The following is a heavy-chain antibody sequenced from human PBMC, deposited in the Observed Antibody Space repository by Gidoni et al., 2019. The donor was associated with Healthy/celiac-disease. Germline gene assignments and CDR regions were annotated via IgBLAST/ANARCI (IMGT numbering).Heavy chain of an antibody. CDR1: GYTFTGYY. CDR2: INPKSGGK. D-gene: IGHD3-9*01. J-gene: IGHJ4*02. V-gene: IGHV1-2*04. Sequence: QVQLVQSGAEVKKPGASVKVSCKASGYTFTGYYMHWVRQAPGKGLEWMGWINPKSGGKNVARKFRGWVTRTRETSIITAYMERSRRRSDDTAVYYCGRGGGVHFDWLLYLDYWGQGTLVTVSS. CDR3: GRGGGVHFDWLLYLDY.